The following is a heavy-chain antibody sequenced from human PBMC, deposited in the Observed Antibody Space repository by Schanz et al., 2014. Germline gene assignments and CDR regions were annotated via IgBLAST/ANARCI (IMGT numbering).Heavy chain of an antibody. V-gene: IGHV3-11*06. CDR1: GFTFSDYY. D-gene: IGHD1-26*01. Sequence: QVQLVESGGGLVQPRGSLRLSCAASGFTFSDYYMTWIRQAPGKGLEWVSDISDSGDSTHYADSVKGRFTISRDNAKNSLYLQMNSLRAEDTAVYYCARDSGSHYLVDYWGQGTLVTVSS. CDR3: ARDSGSHYLVDY. CDR2: ISDSGDST. J-gene: IGHJ4*02.